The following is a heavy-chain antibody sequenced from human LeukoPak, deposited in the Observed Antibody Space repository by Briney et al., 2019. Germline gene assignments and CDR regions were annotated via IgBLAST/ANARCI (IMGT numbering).Heavy chain of an antibody. V-gene: IGHV1-8*01. CDR3: LRVPRTAVGI. CDR1: GYTFLRYD. D-gene: IGHD6-19*01. J-gene: IGHJ3*02. CDR2: MNPNSGNT. Sequence: GASVPVSCQASGYTFLRYDINWVRQATGHGLEWMGYMNPNSGNTRYVQKFQGRVTMTRNTSISTAYMELSSQRSDDTAVCYCLRVPRTAVGIWGEGTMVTVSS.